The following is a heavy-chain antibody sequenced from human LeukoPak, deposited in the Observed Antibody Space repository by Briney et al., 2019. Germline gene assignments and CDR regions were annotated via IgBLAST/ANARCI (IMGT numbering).Heavy chain of an antibody. D-gene: IGHD1-26*01. CDR1: GGSISSYY. Sequence: SETLSLTCTVSGGSISSYYWRWIRQPAGKGLEWIGRIYTSGSTNYNPSLKSRVTISVDKSKNQFSLKLSSVTAADTAVYYCAREPDSESYVDYRGQGTLVTVSS. CDR3: AREPDSESYVDY. J-gene: IGHJ4*02. V-gene: IGHV4-4*07. CDR2: IYTSGST.